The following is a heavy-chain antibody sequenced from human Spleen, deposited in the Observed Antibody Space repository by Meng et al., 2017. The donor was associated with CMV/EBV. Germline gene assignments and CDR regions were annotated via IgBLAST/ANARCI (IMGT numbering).Heavy chain of an antibody. Sequence: GESLKISCAASGFTFSSYAMHWVRQAPGKGLEWVAVISYDGSNKYYADSVKGRFTISRDNAKNSLYLHMNSLRAEDTAVYYCATYSSGWYSGYWGQGTLVTVSS. CDR2: ISYDGSNK. CDR3: ATYSSGWYSGY. V-gene: IGHV3-30*04. CDR1: GFTFSSYA. D-gene: IGHD6-19*01. J-gene: IGHJ4*02.